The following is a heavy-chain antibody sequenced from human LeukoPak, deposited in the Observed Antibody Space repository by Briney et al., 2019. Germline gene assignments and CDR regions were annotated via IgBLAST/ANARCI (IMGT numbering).Heavy chain of an antibody. CDR2: IKQDGSEK. CDR1: GFTFTNYW. D-gene: IGHD6-19*01. CDR3: AKGMSVAANWFDS. V-gene: IGHV3-7*01. Sequence: GGSLRLSCAASGFTFTNYWMNWVRQAPGKGLEWVANIKQDGSEKYYVDSVKGRFTISRDNADNSLYLQMNSLRAEDTAMYYCAKGMSVAANWFDSWGQGTLVTVSS. J-gene: IGHJ5*01.